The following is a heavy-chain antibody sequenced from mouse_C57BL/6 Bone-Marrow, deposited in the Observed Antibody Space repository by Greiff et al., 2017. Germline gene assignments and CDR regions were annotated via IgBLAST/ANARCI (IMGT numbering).Heavy chain of an antibody. V-gene: IGHV1-72*01. J-gene: IGHJ1*03. CDR3: ARVFITTVVARYFDV. Sequence: QVQLQQPGAELVKPGASVKLSCKASGYTFTSYWMHWVKQRPGRGLEWIGRIDPNSGGTKYNEKFKSKATLTVDKPSSTAYMQISSLTSEDSAVYYCARVFITTVVARYFDVWGTGTTVTVSS. D-gene: IGHD1-1*01. CDR2: IDPNSGGT. CDR1: GYTFTSYW.